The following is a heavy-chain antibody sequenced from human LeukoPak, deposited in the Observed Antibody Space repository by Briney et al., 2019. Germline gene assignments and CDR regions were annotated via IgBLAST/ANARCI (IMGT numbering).Heavy chain of an antibody. CDR3: ARVGSGSYDY. J-gene: IGHJ4*02. CDR1: GGSISSGSYY. CDR2: IYTSGST. Sequence: SETLSLTCTVSGGSISSGSYYWSWIRQPAGKGLKWIGRIYTSGSTNYNPSLKSRVTISVDTSKNQFSLKLSSVTAADTAVYYCARVGSGSYDYWGQGTLVTVPS. D-gene: IGHD1-26*01. V-gene: IGHV4-61*02.